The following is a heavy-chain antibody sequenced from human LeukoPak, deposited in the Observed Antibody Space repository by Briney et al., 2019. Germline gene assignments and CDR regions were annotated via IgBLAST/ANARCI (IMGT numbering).Heavy chain of an antibody. D-gene: IGHD5-12*01. J-gene: IGHJ6*03. CDR1: GFTFSSYS. Sequence: GGSLRLSCAASGFTFSSYSMNWVRQAPGKGLEWVSYISSSSSTIYYADSVKGRFTISGDNAKNSLYLQMRSLRAEDTAVYYCAKGGGYEAQYYYYYLDVWGKGTTVTISS. CDR2: ISSSSSTI. V-gene: IGHV3-48*01. CDR3: AKGGGYEAQYYYYYLDV.